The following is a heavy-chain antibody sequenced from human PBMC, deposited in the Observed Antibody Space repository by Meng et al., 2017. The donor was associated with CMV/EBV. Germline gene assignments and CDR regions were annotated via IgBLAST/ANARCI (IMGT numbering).Heavy chain of an antibody. V-gene: IGHV4-34*01. Sequence: SETLSLTCAVYGGSFSGYYWSWIRQPPGKVLEWIGENNHRGSTNYNPSLKSRVTISVDTSKNQFSLKLTSVTAAATAVYYCTRGAKVGCCSSTSCAVVYYGMDVWGQGTTVTVSS. CDR3: TRGAKVGCCSSTSCAVVYYGMDV. CDR2: NNHRGST. CDR1: GGSFSGYY. D-gene: IGHD2-2*01. J-gene: IGHJ6*02.